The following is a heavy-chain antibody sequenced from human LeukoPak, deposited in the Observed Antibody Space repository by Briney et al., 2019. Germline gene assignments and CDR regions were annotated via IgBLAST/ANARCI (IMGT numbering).Heavy chain of an antibody. J-gene: IGHJ4*02. Sequence: PGGSLRLSCAASGFTFSSYTMTWVRQAPGKGLEGVSSISSTTSYIYYADSVKGRFTVSRDNAKSSLYLQMNSLRAEDTAVYYCARTTAMAGFDYWGQGTLVTVSS. CDR1: GFTFSSYT. V-gene: IGHV3-21*01. CDR2: ISSTTSYI. CDR3: ARTTAMAGFDY. D-gene: IGHD6-19*01.